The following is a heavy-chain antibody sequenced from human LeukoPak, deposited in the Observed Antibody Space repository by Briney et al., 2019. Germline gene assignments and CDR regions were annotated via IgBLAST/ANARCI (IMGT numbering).Heavy chain of an antibody. D-gene: IGHD3-10*01. V-gene: IGHV4-4*07. CDR1: GGSISSYY. Sequence: PSETLSLTCTVSGGSISSYYWSWIRQPAGKGLEWIGRIYTSGSTNYNPSLKSRVTMSVDTSKNQFSLKLSSVTAADTAVYFCARDLGFGDPNYYGMDVWGQGTTVTVSS. J-gene: IGHJ6*02. CDR2: IYTSGST. CDR3: ARDLGFGDPNYYGMDV.